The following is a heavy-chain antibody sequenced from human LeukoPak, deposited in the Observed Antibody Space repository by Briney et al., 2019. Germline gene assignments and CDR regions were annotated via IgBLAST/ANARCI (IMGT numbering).Heavy chain of an antibody. CDR1: GGSFSGYY. CDR2: INHSGST. CDR3: ARGSNDYVWGSYRSNWFDP. J-gene: IGHJ5*02. Sequence: KPSETLSLTCAVYGGSFSGYYWSWSRQPPGKGLEWIGEINHSGSTNYNPSLKSRVTISVDTSKNQFSLKLSSVTAADTAVYYCARGSNDYVWGSYRSNWFDPWGQGTLVTVSS. D-gene: IGHD3-16*02. V-gene: IGHV4-34*01.